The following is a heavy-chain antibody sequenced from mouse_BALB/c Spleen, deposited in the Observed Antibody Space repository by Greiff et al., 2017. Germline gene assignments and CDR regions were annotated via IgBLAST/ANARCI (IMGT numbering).Heavy chain of an antibody. CDR3: TGGSREYAMDY. J-gene: IGHJ4*01. CDR1: GYTFTSYW. CDR2: IYPGNSDT. Sequence: VQLQQSGTVLARPGALVKMSCKASGYTFTSYWMHWVKQRPGQGLEWIGAIYPGNSDTSYNQKFKGKAKLTAVTSTSTAYMELSSLTNEDSAVYYCTGGSREYAMDYWGQGTSVTVSS. D-gene: IGHD1-1*01. V-gene: IGHV1-5*01.